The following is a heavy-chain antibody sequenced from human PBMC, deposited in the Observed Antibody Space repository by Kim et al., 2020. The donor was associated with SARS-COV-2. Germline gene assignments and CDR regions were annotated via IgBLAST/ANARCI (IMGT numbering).Heavy chain of an antibody. CDR1: GGSISSYY. J-gene: IGHJ5*02. Sequence: SETLSLTCTVSGGSISSYYWSWIRQPPGKGLEWIGYIYYSGSTNYNPSLKSRVTISVDTSKNQFSLKLSSVTAADTAVYYCARGNSSSWYVHGPWFDPWGQGTLVTVSS. CDR3: ARGNSSSWYVHGPWFDP. D-gene: IGHD6-13*01. CDR2: IYYSGST. V-gene: IGHV4-59*13.